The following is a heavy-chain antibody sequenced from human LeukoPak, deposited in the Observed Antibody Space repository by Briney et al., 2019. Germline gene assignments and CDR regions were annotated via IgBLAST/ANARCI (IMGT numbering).Heavy chain of an antibody. J-gene: IGHJ4*02. CDR2: INPSGGST. CDR1: GYSFINYY. Sequence: ASVKVSCKASGYSFINYYIHWVRQAPGQGLEWMGIINPSGGSTSYAQKFQGRVTMTRDMSTSTVYMELNSLRSEDTAVYYCARRGYYSRLQYWGQGTLVTVSS. V-gene: IGHV1-46*01. D-gene: IGHD3-22*01. CDR3: ARRGYYSRLQY.